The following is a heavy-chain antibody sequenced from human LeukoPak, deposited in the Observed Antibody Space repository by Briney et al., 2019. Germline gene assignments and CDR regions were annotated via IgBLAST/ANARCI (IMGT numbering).Heavy chain of an antibody. Sequence: PGGSLRLSCAASGLTFSNAWMSWVRQAPGKGLEWVSSISRSSTYIYYADSVKGRFTISRDNAKNSLYLQMNSLRAEDTAVYYCASRRSAYCGGDCPEGYWGQGTLVTVSS. CDR1: GLTFSNAW. CDR2: ISRSSTYI. CDR3: ASRRSAYCGGDCPEGY. D-gene: IGHD2-21*02. J-gene: IGHJ4*02. V-gene: IGHV3-21*01.